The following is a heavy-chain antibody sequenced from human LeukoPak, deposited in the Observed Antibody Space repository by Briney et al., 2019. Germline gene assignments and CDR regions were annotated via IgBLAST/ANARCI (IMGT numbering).Heavy chain of an antibody. Sequence: PGGSLRLSCAASVFTFSTYWMHWVRQAPGKGLEWVSRINSDGTTTNYADSVKGRFTISRDNAKNTLYLQMNTLRVEDTAVYYCARAGWYRWDYWGQGTLVTVSS. CDR2: INSDGTTT. CDR3: ARAGWYRWDY. CDR1: VFTFSTYW. V-gene: IGHV3-74*01. J-gene: IGHJ4*02. D-gene: IGHD6-19*01.